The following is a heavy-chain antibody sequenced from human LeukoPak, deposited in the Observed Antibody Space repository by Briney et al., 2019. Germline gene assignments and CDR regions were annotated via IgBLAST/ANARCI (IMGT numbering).Heavy chain of an antibody. Sequence: ESGPTLVKPTQTLTLTCTFSGFSLNTRGVGVAWIRQPPGKALEWLALIYWDNDDRYSPSLKSRLTTSKDASKNQVVLTMTNMDPVDTATYFCARTPLVITAKGFFDYWGQGTLVTVSS. CDR3: ARTPLVITAKGFFDY. V-gene: IGHV2-5*02. D-gene: IGHD4/OR15-4a*01. CDR1: GFSLNTRGVG. CDR2: IYWDNDD. J-gene: IGHJ4*02.